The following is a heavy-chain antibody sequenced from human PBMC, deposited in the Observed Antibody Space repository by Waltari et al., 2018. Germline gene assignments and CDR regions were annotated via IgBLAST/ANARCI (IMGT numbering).Heavy chain of an antibody. V-gene: IGHV3-21*01. CDR1: GFTFSSYS. CDR2: ISSGGSNI. J-gene: IGHJ4*02. CDR3: ARIDGYNPDY. D-gene: IGHD5-18*01. Sequence: EVQLVESGGDLVKPGGSLSLSLAASGFTFSSYSMNWVRQVPGKGLECVSFISSGGSNIYYADSVKGRFTISRDNAKNSLYLQMNSLRVDDTAVYYCARIDGYNPDYWGQGTLVTVSS.